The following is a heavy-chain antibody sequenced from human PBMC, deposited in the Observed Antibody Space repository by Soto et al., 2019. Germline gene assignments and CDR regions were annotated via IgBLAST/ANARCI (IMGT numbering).Heavy chain of an antibody. V-gene: IGHV3-23*01. CDR3: ADGGEWSFNFVY. CDR2: ISASGDNS. D-gene: IGHD3-3*01. Sequence: EVQVLESGGGVEQPGGSLRLSCATSGFTFSAYAMNWVRQAPGKGLEWVAGISASGDNSYYADSVKGRFTISRDNSKGTLYLQMNNLRAEDTAVYYCADGGEWSFNFVYWGQGTLVTVSS. CDR1: GFTFSAYA. J-gene: IGHJ4*02.